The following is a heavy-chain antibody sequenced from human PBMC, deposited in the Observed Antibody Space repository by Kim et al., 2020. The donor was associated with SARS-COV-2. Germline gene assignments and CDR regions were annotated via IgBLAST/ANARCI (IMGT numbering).Heavy chain of an antibody. D-gene: IGHD5-12*01. CDR3: ARRGPGAYSGYDRIVGVLGYYYYYGMHV. CDR2: IYYSGST. CDR1: GGSISSYY. J-gene: IGHJ6*02. Sequence: SETLSLTCTVSGGSISSYYWSWIRQPPGKGLEWIGYIYYSGSTNYNPSLKSRVTISVDTSKNQFSLKLSSVTAADTAVYYCARRGPGAYSGYDRIVGVLGYYYYYGMHVWGQGTTVTVSS. V-gene: IGHV4-59*08.